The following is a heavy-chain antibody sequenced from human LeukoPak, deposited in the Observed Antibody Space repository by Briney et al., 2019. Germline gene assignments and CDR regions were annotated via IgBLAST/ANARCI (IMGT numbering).Heavy chain of an antibody. D-gene: IGHD3-9*01. CDR1: GFTFSSYT. CDR3: SKDHNFEGSVDY. Sequence: GGALRLSCAASGFTFSSYTMSWVPQAPGKGLEGVSAISGSGVSTYYADSVKSRVTISRDNSQNTLYPPMNSLRGQEPRVYYTSKDHNFEGSVDYWGQGNLVTVSS. V-gene: IGHV3-23*01. CDR2: ISGSGVST. J-gene: IGHJ4*02.